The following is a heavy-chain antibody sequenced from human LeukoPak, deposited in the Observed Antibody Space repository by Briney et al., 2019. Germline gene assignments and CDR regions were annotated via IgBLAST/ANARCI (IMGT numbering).Heavy chain of an antibody. CDR2: INHSGST. CDR1: GGSFSGYY. V-gene: IGHV4-34*01. D-gene: IGHD2-2*01. J-gene: IGHJ4*02. Sequence: SETLSLTWAVYGGSFSGYYWSWIRQPPGKGLEWIGEINHSGSTNYNPSLKSRVTISVDTSKNQFSLKLSSVTAADTAVYYCARGGRAIVVVPTNEGFGYWGQGTLVTVSS. CDR3: ARGGRAIVVVPTNEGFGY.